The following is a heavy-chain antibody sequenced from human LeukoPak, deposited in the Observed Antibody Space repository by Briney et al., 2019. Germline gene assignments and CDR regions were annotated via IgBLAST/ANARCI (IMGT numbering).Heavy chain of an antibody. V-gene: IGHV4-59*08. D-gene: IGHD5-24*01. CDR3: ARHRGDGYNLHFDY. CDR2: IYYSGST. Sequence: SETLSLTCTVSGGSISSYYWSWIRQPPGKGLEWIGYIYYSGSTNYNPSLKSRVTISVDTSKNQFSLKLSSVTAADTAVYYCARHRGDGYNLHFDYWGQGTLVTVSS. J-gene: IGHJ4*02. CDR1: GGSISSYY.